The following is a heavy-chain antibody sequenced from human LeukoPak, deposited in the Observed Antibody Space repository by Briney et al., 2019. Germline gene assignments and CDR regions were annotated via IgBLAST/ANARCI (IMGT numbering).Heavy chain of an antibody. CDR1: GFTFGDYA. CDR3: TRDDYGASYGY. CDR2: IRSKAYGGTT. Sequence: PGGSLRLSCTASGFTFGDYAMSWFRQAPGKGLEWVGFIRSKAYGGTTEHAASVKGRFTISRDDSKSIAYLQMNSLKTEDTAVYYCTRDDYGASYGYWGQGTLVTVSS. J-gene: IGHJ4*02. V-gene: IGHV3-49*03. D-gene: IGHD4-17*01.